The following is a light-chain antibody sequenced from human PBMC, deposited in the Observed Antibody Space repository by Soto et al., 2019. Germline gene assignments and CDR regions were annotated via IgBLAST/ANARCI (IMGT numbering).Light chain of an antibody. CDR1: QRVGSNY. CDR2: AAS. Sequence: EIVLTQSPGTLSLSQGERATLSCRASQRVGSNYLAWYQQKPGQAPRLLIFAASSRATGIPDRFSGSGSGSDFTLTISRLEPEDFAVYYCQQYGTSPWTFGQGTKVEIK. J-gene: IGKJ1*01. V-gene: IGKV3-20*01. CDR3: QQYGTSPWT.